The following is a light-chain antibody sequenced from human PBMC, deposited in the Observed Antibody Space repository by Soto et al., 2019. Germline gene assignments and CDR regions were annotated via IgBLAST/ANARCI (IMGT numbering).Light chain of an antibody. V-gene: IGKV3-11*01. CDR2: DTS. CDR3: HQRKSWPRT. CDR1: QTVSSK. Sequence: EIVFTQSPATLSSSPGERATLSCRASQTVSSKLAWYQHKPGQAPRLLIYDTSNRATGIPARFSGSGSGTDFTLTISSLEPEDFAVYYCHQRKSWPRTFGQGTKVDIK. J-gene: IGKJ1*01.